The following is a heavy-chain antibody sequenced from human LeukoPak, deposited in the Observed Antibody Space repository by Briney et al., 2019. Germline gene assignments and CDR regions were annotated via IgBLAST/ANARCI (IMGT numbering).Heavy chain of an antibody. CDR1: GFTVSNNY. CDR3: ARDPPAVATNTYG. CDR2: IYSGGST. J-gene: IGHJ4*02. V-gene: IGHV3-66*01. D-gene: IGHD6-13*01. Sequence: GGSLRLPCAASGFTVSNNYMNWVRQAPGKGLEWVSLIYSGGSTYYADSVKGRFTISRDNSKNTLYLQMNSLRVDDTAVYYCARDPPAVATNTYGWGQGTLVTVSS.